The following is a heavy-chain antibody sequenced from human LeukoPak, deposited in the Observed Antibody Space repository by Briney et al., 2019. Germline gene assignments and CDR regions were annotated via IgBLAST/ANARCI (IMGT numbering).Heavy chain of an antibody. CDR3: VSAPIAAAGPSYWYFDL. J-gene: IGHJ2*01. D-gene: IGHD6-13*01. Sequence: GGSLRLSCAASGFTFSSYAMHWVRQAPGKGLEWVAVISYDGSNKYYADSVKGRFTISRDNSKNTLYLQMNSLRAEDTAVYYCVSAPIAAAGPSYWYFDLWGRGTLVTVSS. V-gene: IGHV3-30-3*01. CDR1: GFTFSSYA. CDR2: ISYDGSNK.